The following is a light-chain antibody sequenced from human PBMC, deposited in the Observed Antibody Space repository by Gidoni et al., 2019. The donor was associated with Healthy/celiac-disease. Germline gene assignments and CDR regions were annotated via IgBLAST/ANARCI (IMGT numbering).Light chain of an antibody. CDR1: QSVLYSSNNKNY. J-gene: IGKJ4*01. CDR3: QQYYSTPLT. V-gene: IGKV4-1*01. Sequence: DIVMTQSPDSLAVSLGERATINCKSSQSVLYSSNNKNYLAWYQKKTVQPPKLLIYWASTRESGVPDRFSGSGSGTDFTLTISSLHAEDVSVYYCQQYYSTPLTFGGGTKVEIK. CDR2: WAS.